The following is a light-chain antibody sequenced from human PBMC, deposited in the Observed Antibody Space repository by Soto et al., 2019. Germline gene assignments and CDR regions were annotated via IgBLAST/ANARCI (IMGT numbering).Light chain of an antibody. CDR2: GND. Sequence: QSVLTQPPSVSAAPGQRVTISCSGSRYNIGRNSVSWYQQLPGTAPKLLIYGNDERPSGIPDRFSGSKSGSSVTLAITGLQTGDEADYYCGTWDSSLSAGVFGGGTKVTVL. CDR3: GTWDSSLSAGV. V-gene: IGLV1-51*01. CDR1: RYNIGRNS. J-gene: IGLJ2*01.